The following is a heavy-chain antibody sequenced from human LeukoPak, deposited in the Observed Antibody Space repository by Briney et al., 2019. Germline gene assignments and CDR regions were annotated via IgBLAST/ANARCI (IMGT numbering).Heavy chain of an antibody. CDR2: ISAYNGNT. Sequence: GASVKVSCKASGYTFTSYGISWVRQAPGQGLEWMGWISAYNGNTNYAQKLQGRVTMTTDTSTSTAYMELRSLRSDDTDVYYCARDPSRYCSGGSCYFFRGYVKYYYYMDVWGKGTTVTVSS. CDR1: GYTFTSYG. CDR3: ARDPSRYCSGGSCYFFRGYVKYYYYMDV. V-gene: IGHV1-18*01. D-gene: IGHD2-15*01. J-gene: IGHJ6*03.